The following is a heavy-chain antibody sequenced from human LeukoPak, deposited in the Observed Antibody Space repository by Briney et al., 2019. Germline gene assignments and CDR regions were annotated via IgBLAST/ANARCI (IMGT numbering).Heavy chain of an antibody. D-gene: IGHD3-10*01. J-gene: IGHJ3*02. CDR3: ANGYYYGSGSYYKEAFDI. V-gene: IGHV3-30*18. CDR1: GFTFSNYG. Sequence: GGSLRLSCAASGFTFSNYGMHWVRQAPGKGLEWVVVISYDGSNKYYADSVKGRFTISRDNSKNTLYLQMNSLRAEDTAVYYCANGYYYGSGSYYKEAFDIWGQGTMVTVSS. CDR2: ISYDGSNK.